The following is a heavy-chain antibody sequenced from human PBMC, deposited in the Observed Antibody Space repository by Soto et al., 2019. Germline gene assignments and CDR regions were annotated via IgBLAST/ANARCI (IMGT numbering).Heavy chain of an antibody. J-gene: IGHJ1*01. D-gene: IGHD6-19*01. CDR2: IYWDDDK. V-gene: IGHV2-5*02. CDR1: GFSLSTSGVG. CDR3: AHRRGSDWAQH. Sequence: SGPTLVNPTQTLTLTCTFSGFSLSTSGVGVGWIRQPPGKALEWLALIYWDDDKRYSPSLKSRLTITKDTSKNQVVLTMTNVDPVDTATYYCAHRRGSDWAQHWGQGTLVTVSS.